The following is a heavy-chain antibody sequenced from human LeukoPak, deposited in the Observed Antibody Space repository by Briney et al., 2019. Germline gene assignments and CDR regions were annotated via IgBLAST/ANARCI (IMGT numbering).Heavy chain of an antibody. CDR2: IYSGGST. Sequence: GGSLRLSCAASGFTVNVNYMSWVRQAPGKVLEWVSVIYSGGSTYYADSVKGRFTISRDNSKNTLYLQMNSLRAEDTAVYYCAKDQAYGSGSYSDFDYWGQGTLVTVSS. D-gene: IGHD3-10*01. CDR1: GFTVNVNY. J-gene: IGHJ4*02. CDR3: AKDQAYGSGSYSDFDY. V-gene: IGHV3-53*01.